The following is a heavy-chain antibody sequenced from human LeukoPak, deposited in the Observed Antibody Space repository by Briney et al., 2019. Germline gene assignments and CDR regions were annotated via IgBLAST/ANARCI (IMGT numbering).Heavy chain of an antibody. D-gene: IGHD3-10*01. CDR1: GFTFSSYS. CDR2: ISSSSSYI. CDR3: ARDRADYHYYGMDV. J-gene: IGHJ6*02. V-gene: IGHV3-21*01. Sequence: GGSLRLSCAASGFTFSSYSMNWVRQAPGKGLEWVSSISSSSSYIYYADSVKGRFIISRDNAKNSLYLQMNSLRAEDTAVYYCARDRADYHYYGMDVWGQGTTVTVSS.